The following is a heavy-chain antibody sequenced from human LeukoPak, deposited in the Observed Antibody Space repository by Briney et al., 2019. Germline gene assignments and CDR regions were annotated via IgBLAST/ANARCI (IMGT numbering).Heavy chain of an antibody. D-gene: IGHD6-19*01. V-gene: IGHV4-59*01. CDR1: SGSISPFY. J-gene: IGHJ4*02. CDR3: ARGGWAEIDY. Sequence: SETLSLTCTVSSGSISPFYWSWIRQSPGKGLEWIGFIYYSGTTNYNPSLKSRVTISLDRSKNQFSLKLSSVTAADTAVYYCARGGWAEIDYWGQGTLVTVSS. CDR2: IYYSGTT.